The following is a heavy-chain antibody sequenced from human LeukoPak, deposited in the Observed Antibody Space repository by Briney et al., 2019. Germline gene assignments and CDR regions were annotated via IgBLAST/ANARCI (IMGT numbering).Heavy chain of an antibody. V-gene: IGHV3-30*18. CDR1: GFTFSSYG. CDR3: AKGRIAVAGVLDY. Sequence: AGGSLRLSCAASGFTFSSYGMNWVRQAPGKGLEWVAVISYDGSNKYYADSVKGRFTISRDNSKNTLYLQMNSLRAEDTAVYYCAKGRIAVAGVLDYWGQGTLVTVSS. J-gene: IGHJ4*02. CDR2: ISYDGSNK. D-gene: IGHD6-19*01.